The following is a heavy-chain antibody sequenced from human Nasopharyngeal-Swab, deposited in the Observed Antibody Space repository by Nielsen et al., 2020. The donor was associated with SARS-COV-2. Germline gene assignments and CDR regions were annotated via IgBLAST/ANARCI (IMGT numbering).Heavy chain of an antibody. V-gene: IGHV3-30*03. CDR2: ISYDGSNK. CDR1: GFTFSSYG. Sequence: GESLKISCAASGFTFSSYGMHWVRQAPGKGLEWVAVISYDGSNKYYADSVKGQFTISRDNSKNTLYLQMNSLRAEDTAVYYCARDRVPYSSGSAFDYWGQGTLVTVSS. CDR3: ARDRVPYSSGSAFDY. J-gene: IGHJ4*02. D-gene: IGHD6-19*01.